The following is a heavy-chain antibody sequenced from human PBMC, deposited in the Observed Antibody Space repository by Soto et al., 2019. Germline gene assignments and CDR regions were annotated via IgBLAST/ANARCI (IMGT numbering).Heavy chain of an antibody. J-gene: IGHJ4*02. Sequence: QVQLQESGPGLVKPSQTLSLTCSVSGASTGSHYHWTWIRQPPEKGLEWRGYIFNSGTTFYNPSRASRPSTPKDTTGNLCALELRAVSAAETAVYYCALALGPTPGLDYWGQGTLVTVSS. V-gene: IGHV4-31*02. D-gene: IGHD1-26*01. CDR1: GASTGSHYH. CDR2: IFNSGTT. CDR3: ALALGPTPGLDY.